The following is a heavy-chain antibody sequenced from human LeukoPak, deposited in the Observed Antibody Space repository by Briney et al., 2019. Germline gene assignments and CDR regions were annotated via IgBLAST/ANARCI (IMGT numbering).Heavy chain of an antibody. Sequence: MPSETLSLTCTVSGGSISSYYWSWIRQPPGKGLEWIGYIYYSGSTNYNPSLKSRVTISVDTSKNQFSLKLSSVTAADTAVYYCARGVVVVAATWNWFDPWGQGTLVTVSS. V-gene: IGHV4-59*01. CDR3: ARGVVVVAATWNWFDP. D-gene: IGHD2-15*01. CDR2: IYYSGST. CDR1: GGSISSYY. J-gene: IGHJ5*02.